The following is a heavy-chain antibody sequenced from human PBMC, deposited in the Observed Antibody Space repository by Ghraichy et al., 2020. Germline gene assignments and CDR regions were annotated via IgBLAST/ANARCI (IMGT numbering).Heavy chain of an antibody. CDR3: ARRDHQLRDAFDI. Sequence: SVKVSCKASGGTFSSYAISWVRQAPGQGLEWMGGIIPIFGTANYAQKFQGRVTITADESTSTAYMELSSLRSKDTAVYYCARRDHQLRDAFDIWGQGTMVTVSS. D-gene: IGHD2-2*01. CDR1: GGTFSSYA. V-gene: IGHV1-69*13. J-gene: IGHJ3*02. CDR2: IIPIFGTA.